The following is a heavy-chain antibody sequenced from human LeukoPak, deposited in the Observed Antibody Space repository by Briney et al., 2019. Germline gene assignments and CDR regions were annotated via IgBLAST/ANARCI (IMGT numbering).Heavy chain of an antibody. J-gene: IGHJ4*02. D-gene: IGHD3-22*01. V-gene: IGHV4-59*01. CDR2: IYYSGST. Sequence: SETLSLTCTVSGGSISSYYWSWIRQPPGKGLEWIGYIYYSGSTNYNPSLKSRVTISVDTSKNQFSLKLSSVTAADTAVYYCARDSPNSGYYDYWGQGTLVTVSS. CDR1: GGSISSYY. CDR3: ARDSPNSGYYDY.